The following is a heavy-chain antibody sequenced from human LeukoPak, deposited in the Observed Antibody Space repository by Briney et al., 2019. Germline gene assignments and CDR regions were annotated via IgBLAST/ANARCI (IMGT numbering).Heavy chain of an antibody. CDR1: GFTFSYYG. Sequence: PGGSLRLSCAASGFTFSYYGMHWVRQAPGKGLEWVAYVASDGNFRDYVDSVKGRFTVSRDNSKDTLYLQMDSLRTEDTGVYYCANLPYNWNTHFDGYWGHGTLVTVSS. J-gene: IGHJ4*01. V-gene: IGHV3-30*02. CDR3: ANLPYNWNTHFDGY. CDR2: VASDGNFR. D-gene: IGHD1-1*01.